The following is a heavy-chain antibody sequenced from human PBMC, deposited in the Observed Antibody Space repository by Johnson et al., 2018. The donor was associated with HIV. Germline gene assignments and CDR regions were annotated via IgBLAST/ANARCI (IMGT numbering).Heavy chain of an antibody. CDR1: GFTFNDYA. V-gene: IGHV3-9*01. Sequence: VQLVESGGGLVQPGRSLRLSCAASGFTFNDYAMHWVRQAPGKGLEWVSGISWNRGSIGYADSVKGRFTISRDNAKKSLYLQMNSLRTEDTALYYCAKDTRYCNSATCYGAFDMWGQGTMVTVSS. D-gene: IGHD2-2*01. J-gene: IGHJ3*02. CDR2: ISWNRGSI. CDR3: AKDTRYCNSATCYGAFDM.